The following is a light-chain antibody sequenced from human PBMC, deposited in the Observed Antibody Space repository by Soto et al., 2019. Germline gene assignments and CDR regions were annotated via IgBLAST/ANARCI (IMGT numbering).Light chain of an antibody. V-gene: IGLV2-8*01. CDR2: EVT. CDR3: SSYAASNTFSFV. CDR1: SSDVGGYNY. J-gene: IGLJ3*02. Sequence: QSALTQPPSASGSPGQSVTISCTGTSSDVGGYNYVSWYQQYPGRAPKLMIYEVTKRPSGVPDRFSGSKSGNTASLTVSGLQAEDEADYYCSSYAASNTFSFVLGGGTKVTVL.